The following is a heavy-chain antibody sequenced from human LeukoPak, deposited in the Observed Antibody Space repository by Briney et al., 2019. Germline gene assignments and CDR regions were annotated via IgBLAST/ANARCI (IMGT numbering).Heavy chain of an antibody. CDR2: IYHTGST. J-gene: IGHJ4*02. Sequence: SETLSLTCAVSGYSISSGYYWGWIRQPPGKGLEWIGSIYHTGSTYYNPSLQSRVTISLDSPKNQFSLKLTSVTAANTAVYYCASGGTAVVMALTYYFDTWGQGTPVTVSS. V-gene: IGHV4-38-2*01. D-gene: IGHD3-22*01. CDR1: GYSISSGYY. CDR3: ASGGTAVVMALTYYFDT.